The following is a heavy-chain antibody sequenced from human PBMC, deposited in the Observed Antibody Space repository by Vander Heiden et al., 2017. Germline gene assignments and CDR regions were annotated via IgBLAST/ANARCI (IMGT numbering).Heavy chain of an antibody. Sequence: EVQLVESGGGLVQPGGSLSLSCAASGFTFSSYWMHWVRQAPGKGLVWVSRIKSDGSSTSYADSVKGRFTISRDNAKNTLYLQMNSLRAEDTAVYYCARDGEWELPLDYWGQGTLVTVSS. D-gene: IGHD1-26*01. CDR1: GFTFSSYW. V-gene: IGHV3-74*01. CDR2: IKSDGSST. CDR3: ARDGEWELPLDY. J-gene: IGHJ4*02.